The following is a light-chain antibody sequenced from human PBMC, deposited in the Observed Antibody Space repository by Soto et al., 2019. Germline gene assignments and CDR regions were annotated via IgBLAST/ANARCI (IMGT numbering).Light chain of an antibody. Sequence: EIVLTQSPGTLSLSPGQRATLSCRASQRLSASDIAWHQQKPGHAPQFLIYGVCSRGTGIPDRFSGSGSGTDFTLTISRLEPEDFAVYHCQQYGNAPFTFGPGTKVDIK. CDR3: QQYGNAPFT. V-gene: IGKV3-20*01. J-gene: IGKJ3*01. CDR2: GVC. CDR1: QRLSASD.